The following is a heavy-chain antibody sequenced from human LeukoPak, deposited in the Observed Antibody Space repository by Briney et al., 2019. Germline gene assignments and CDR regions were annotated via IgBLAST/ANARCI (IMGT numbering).Heavy chain of an antibody. V-gene: IGHV4-39*01. CDR1: GGSISSSTYY. D-gene: IGHD5-12*01. CDR3: ARQAISGYDPPPFDS. J-gene: IGHJ4*02. CDR2: LYYSGRT. Sequence: SETLSLTCTVSGGSISSSTYYWGWIRRPPGKGLEWIGNLYYSGRTYYNPSLKSRVTISVDTSKNQFSLKLSSVTAADTAVYYCARQAISGYDPPPFDSWGQGTLVTVSS.